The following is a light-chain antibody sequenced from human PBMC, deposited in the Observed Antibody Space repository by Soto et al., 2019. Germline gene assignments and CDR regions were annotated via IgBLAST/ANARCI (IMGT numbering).Light chain of an antibody. CDR3: QQRRDWPLT. V-gene: IGKV3-11*01. Sequence: EIVLTQSPATLSLSPGERATLSCRASQSLGYYLAWFQQKHGRAPRLLIYDTSNRASGIPDRFSGSGSGTDFTLTISSLDPEDFAVYYCQQRRDWPLTFGGGTKVEIK. CDR1: QSLGYY. CDR2: DTS. J-gene: IGKJ4*01.